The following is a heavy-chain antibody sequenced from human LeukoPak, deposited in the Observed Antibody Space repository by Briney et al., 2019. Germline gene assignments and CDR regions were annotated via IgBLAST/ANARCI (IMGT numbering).Heavy chain of an antibody. CDR1: GGSISSSSYY. V-gene: IGHV4-39*07. D-gene: IGHD2-15*01. CDR2: MFYGGTT. J-gene: IGHJ6*02. CDR3: ARDRGGYCSGGSCYSVSPYYGMDV. Sequence: PSETLSLTCNVSGGSISSSSYYWGWVRQPPGKGLEWIGSMFYGGTTYYNPSLKSRVTISVDTSKNQFSLKLSSVTAADTAVYYCARDRGGYCSGGSCYSVSPYYGMDVWGQGTTVTVSS.